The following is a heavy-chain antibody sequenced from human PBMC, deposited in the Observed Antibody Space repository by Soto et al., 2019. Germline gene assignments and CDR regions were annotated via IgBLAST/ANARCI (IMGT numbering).Heavy chain of an antibody. CDR3: ARGRWYYYGSGSQNDHGWFDP. D-gene: IGHD3-10*01. CDR1: GGSFSGYY. CDR2: INHSGST. J-gene: IGHJ5*02. V-gene: IGHV4-34*01. Sequence: QVQLQQWGAGLLKPSETLSLTCAVYGGSFSGYYWSWIRQPPGKGLEWIGEINHSGSTNYNPSLKSRVTISVDTSKNQFSLKLSSVTAEATAVYYCARGRWYYYGSGSQNDHGWFDPWGEGTLVIVSS.